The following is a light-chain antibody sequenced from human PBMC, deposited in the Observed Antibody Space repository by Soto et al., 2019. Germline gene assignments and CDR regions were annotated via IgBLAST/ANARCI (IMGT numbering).Light chain of an antibody. V-gene: IGLV2-11*01. CDR2: DVT. Sequence: QSALTQPRSVSGSPGQSVTISCTGTSSDVAAYNYVSWYQQHPGKAPKVMIYDVTKRPSGVPDRFSGSKSGNTASLTISGLQADDEADYYCCSYAGSYTFEVFGTGTKVTVL. CDR1: SSDVAAYNY. CDR3: CSYAGSYTFEV. J-gene: IGLJ1*01.